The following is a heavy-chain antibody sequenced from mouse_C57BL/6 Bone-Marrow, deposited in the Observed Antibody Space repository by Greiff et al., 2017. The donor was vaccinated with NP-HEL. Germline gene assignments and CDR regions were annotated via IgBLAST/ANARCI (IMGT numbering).Heavy chain of an antibody. J-gene: IGHJ4*01. D-gene: IGHD2-3*01. CDR2: IYPRSGNT. V-gene: IGHV1-81*01. CDR3: ARCGYYPYYYAMDY. Sequence: VKLQESGAELARPGASVKLSCKASGYTFTSYGISWVKQRTGQGLEWIGEIYPRSGNTYYNEKFKGKATLTADKSSSTAYMELRSLTSEDSAVYVCARCGYYPYYYAMDYCGQGTSVTVSS. CDR1: GYTFTSYG.